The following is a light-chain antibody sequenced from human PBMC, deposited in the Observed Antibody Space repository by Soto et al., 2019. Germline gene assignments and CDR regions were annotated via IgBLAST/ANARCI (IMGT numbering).Light chain of an antibody. CDR2: KAS. V-gene: IGKV1-5*03. Sequence: DIQMPQSPSTLSASIGDRVTITCRASQSISSWLAWYQQKPGQASKLLIYKASTLQSGVPSRFSGSGSGTEFTLAISSLQPDDSATYYCQQYNDNWTFGQGTKVDIK. CDR3: QQYNDNWT. J-gene: IGKJ1*01. CDR1: QSISSW.